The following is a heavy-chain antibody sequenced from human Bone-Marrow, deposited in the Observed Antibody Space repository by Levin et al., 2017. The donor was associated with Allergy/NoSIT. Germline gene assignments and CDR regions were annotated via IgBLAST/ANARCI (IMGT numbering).Heavy chain of an antibody. V-gene: IGHV1-18*01. D-gene: IGHD5-18*01. J-gene: IGHJ4*02. CDR2: ISAYNGNT. CDR3: ARAVDTANNQTYYFDY. Sequence: GESLKISCKASGYTFTSYGISWVRQAPGQGLEWMGWISAYNGNTNYAQKLQGRVTMTTDTSTSTAYMELRSLRSDDTAVYYCARAVDTANNQTYYFDYWGQGTLVTVSS. CDR1: GYTFTSYG.